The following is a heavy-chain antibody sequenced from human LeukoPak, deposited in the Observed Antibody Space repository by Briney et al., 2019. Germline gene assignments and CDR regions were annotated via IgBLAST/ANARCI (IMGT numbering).Heavy chain of an antibody. V-gene: IGHV4-34*01. D-gene: IGHD3-16*01. CDR2: INHSGST. CDR1: GGSISSGGYY. Sequence: PSETLSLTCAVSGGSISSGGYYWSWIRQPPGKGLEWIGEINHSGSTNYNPSLKSRVTISVDTSKNQFSLKLSSVTAADTAVYYCARLGECWGQGTQVTVSS. CDR3: ARLGEC. J-gene: IGHJ4*02.